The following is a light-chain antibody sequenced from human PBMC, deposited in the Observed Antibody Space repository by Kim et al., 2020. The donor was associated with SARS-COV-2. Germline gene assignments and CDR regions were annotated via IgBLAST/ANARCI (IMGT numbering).Light chain of an antibody. J-gene: IGKJ1*01. V-gene: IGKV1-5*03. CDR1: QSISSW. Sequence: DIQMTQSPSTLSASVGDRVTITYRASQSISSWLAWYQQKPGKAPKLLIYKASSLESGVPSRFSGSGSGTEFTLTISSLQPDDFETYYCQQYNSYSPWTFGQGTKVEIK. CDR2: KAS. CDR3: QQYNSYSPWT.